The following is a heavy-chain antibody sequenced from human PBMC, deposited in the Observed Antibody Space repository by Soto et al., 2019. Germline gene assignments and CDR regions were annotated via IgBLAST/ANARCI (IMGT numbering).Heavy chain of an antibody. D-gene: IGHD2-15*01. Sequence: ASVKVSCKASGFTFTSSAMQWVRQARGQRLEWIGWIVVGSGNTNYAQKFQERVTITRDMSTSTAYMELSSLRSEDTAVYYCARYSSDIVSRKSNGILNWFDPWGQGTLVTVSS. CDR2: IVVGSGNT. V-gene: IGHV1-58*02. J-gene: IGHJ5*02. CDR3: ARYSSDIVSRKSNGILNWFDP. CDR1: GFTFTSSA.